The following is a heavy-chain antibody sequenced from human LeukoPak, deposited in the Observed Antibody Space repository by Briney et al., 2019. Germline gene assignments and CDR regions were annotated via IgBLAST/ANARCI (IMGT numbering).Heavy chain of an antibody. CDR1: GFTFSSYG. Sequence: PGRSLRLSCAASGFTFSSYGMHWVRQAPGKGLEWVAVIWYDGSNKYYADSVKGRFTISRDNSKNTLYLQMNSLRAEDTAVYYCAKVRLPVYDFWSGYYTGPFDYWGQGTLVTVSS. CDR3: AKVRLPVYDFWSGYYTGPFDY. V-gene: IGHV3-33*06. D-gene: IGHD3-3*01. J-gene: IGHJ4*02. CDR2: IWYDGSNK.